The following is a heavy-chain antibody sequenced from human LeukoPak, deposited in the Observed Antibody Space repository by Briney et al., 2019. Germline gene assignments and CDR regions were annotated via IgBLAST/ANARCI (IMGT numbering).Heavy chain of an antibody. V-gene: IGHV3-30*04. CDR1: GFTFGSYA. CDR3: ARTSMIAIDN. Sequence: PGGSLRLSCAASGFTFGSYAMHWVRQAPGKGLECAAVISYDGSKIYYEDSVKGRFTISRDNSKNTLYLEMNSLRPEDTSVYYSARTSMIAIDNWGQGTLVTVS. D-gene: IGHD3-22*01. J-gene: IGHJ4*02. CDR2: ISYDGSKI.